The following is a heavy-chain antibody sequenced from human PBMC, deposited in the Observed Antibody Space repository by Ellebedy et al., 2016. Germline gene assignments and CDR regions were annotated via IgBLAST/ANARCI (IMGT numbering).Heavy chain of an antibody. D-gene: IGHD5-12*01. CDR3: ARDRGGYGRGNFDY. V-gene: IGHV3-30-3*01. Sequence: GESLKISCAASGFTFSSYAMHWVRQAPGKGLEWVAVISYDGSNKYYADSVKGRFTISRDNSKNTLYLQMNSLRAEDTAVYYCARDRGGYGRGNFDYWGQGTLVTVSS. CDR1: GFTFSSYA. CDR2: ISYDGSNK. J-gene: IGHJ4*02.